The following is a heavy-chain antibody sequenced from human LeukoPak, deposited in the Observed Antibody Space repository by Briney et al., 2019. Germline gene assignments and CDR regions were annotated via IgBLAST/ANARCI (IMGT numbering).Heavy chain of an antibody. CDR2: IKQDGSEK. CDR1: GFTFSRYW. Sequence: GGSLRLSCAASGFTFSRYWMSWVRQAPGKGLEWVANIKQDGSEKHYVDSVEGRFTISRDNAKNSVYLQMNSLRAEDAAVYYCVRAVVVAASYRFDPWGQGTLVTVSS. D-gene: IGHD2-15*01. CDR3: VRAVVVAASYRFDP. V-gene: IGHV3-7*03. J-gene: IGHJ5*02.